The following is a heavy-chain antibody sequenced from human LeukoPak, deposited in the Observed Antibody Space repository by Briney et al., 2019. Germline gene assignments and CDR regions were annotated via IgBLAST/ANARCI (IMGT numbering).Heavy chain of an antibody. Sequence: GGSLRLSCVASGLTVSSNYMSWVRQAPGKGLEWVSVIYSGGDTYYADSVKGRFTISRDSSKNTLYLQMNSLRAEDTAVFYCARVAYTYGNSQGFDYWGQGTLVTVSS. V-gene: IGHV3-66*01. D-gene: IGHD4-23*01. J-gene: IGHJ4*02. CDR1: GLTVSSNY. CDR2: IYSGGDT. CDR3: ARVAYTYGNSQGFDY.